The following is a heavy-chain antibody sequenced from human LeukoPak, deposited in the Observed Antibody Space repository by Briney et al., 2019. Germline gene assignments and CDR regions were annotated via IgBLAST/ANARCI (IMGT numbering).Heavy chain of an antibody. V-gene: IGHV1-24*01. CDR1: GYTLTELS. CDR2: FDPEDGET. Sequence: ASVKVSCKVSGYTLTELSMHWVRQAPGKGLEWMGGFDPEDGETICAQKFQGRVTMTEDTSTDTAYMELSSLRSEDTAVYYCATRRYDFWSGYRRDWFDPWGQGTLVTVSS. J-gene: IGHJ5*02. D-gene: IGHD3-3*01. CDR3: ATRRYDFWSGYRRDWFDP.